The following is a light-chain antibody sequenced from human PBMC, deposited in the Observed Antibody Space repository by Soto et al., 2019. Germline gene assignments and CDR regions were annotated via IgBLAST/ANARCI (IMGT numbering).Light chain of an antibody. CDR2: SAS. CDR1: QSISSY. CDR3: QQSVNTPWT. Sequence: DIQMTQSPSSLSASVGDRVTITCRASQSISSYLNWYQQKPGKAPNLLIYSASSLQSGVPSRFIGSGSGSDFTLTISSLQPEEFATYYCQQSVNTPWTFGQGTKVEIK. J-gene: IGKJ1*01. V-gene: IGKV1-39*01.